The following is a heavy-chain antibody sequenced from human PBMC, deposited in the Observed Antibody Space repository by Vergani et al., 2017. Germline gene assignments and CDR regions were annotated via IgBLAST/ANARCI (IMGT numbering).Heavy chain of an antibody. D-gene: IGHD6-19*01. Sequence: EVRLLESGGGLVQPGGSLRLSCAASGFTFNIYAMSWVRQAPGKGLEWVSAISGSGGSTYYADSVKGRFTISRDNSKNTLYLQMNSLRAEDTAVYYCAKEQYSSGWYFNSGYFDYWGQGTLVTVSS. CDR3: AKEQYSSGWYFNSGYFDY. CDR2: ISGSGGST. J-gene: IGHJ4*02. V-gene: IGHV3-23*01. CDR1: GFTFNIYA.